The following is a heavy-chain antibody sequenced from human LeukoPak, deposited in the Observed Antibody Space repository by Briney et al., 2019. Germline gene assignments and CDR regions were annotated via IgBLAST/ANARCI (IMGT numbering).Heavy chain of an antibody. D-gene: IGHD6-19*01. V-gene: IGHV4-38-2*02. Sequence: PSETLSLTCTVSGYSISSGYYWGWIRQPPGKGLEWIGSIYHSGSTYYNPSLKSRVTISVDTSKNQFSLKLSSVTAADTAVYYCASRPHHSSGWYREVGAFDIWGKGTMVTVSS. J-gene: IGHJ3*02. CDR1: GYSISSGYY. CDR2: IYHSGST. CDR3: ASRPHHSSGWYREVGAFDI.